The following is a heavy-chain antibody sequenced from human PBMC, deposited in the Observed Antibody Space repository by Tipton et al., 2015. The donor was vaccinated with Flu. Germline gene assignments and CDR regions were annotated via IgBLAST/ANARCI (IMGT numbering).Heavy chain of an antibody. D-gene: IGHD3-3*01. CDR3: ARADNYDFWSGYPTGGMDV. J-gene: IGHJ6*02. V-gene: IGHV4-39*07. Sequence: TLSLTCTVSGGSISSSSYYWGWIRQPPGKGLEWIGSIYYSGSTNYNPSLKSRVTISVDTSKNQFSLKLSSVTAADTAVYYCARADNYDFWSGYPTGGMDVWGQGTTVTVSS. CDR2: IYYSGST. CDR1: GGSISSSSYY.